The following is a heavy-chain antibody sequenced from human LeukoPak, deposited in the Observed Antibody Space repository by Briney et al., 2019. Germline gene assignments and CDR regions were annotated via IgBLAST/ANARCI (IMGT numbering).Heavy chain of an antibody. D-gene: IGHD2-2*01. Sequence: GGSLRLSCAASGFTFSYFEMNWVRQAPGKGLELVSYISSSGSPKYYADSVKGRFTISRDNAKNSLYLQMNSLKTEDTAVYYCARDLCGEYAGDYYMDVWGKGTTVTVSS. CDR3: ARDLCGEYAGDYYMDV. J-gene: IGHJ6*03. V-gene: IGHV3-48*03. CDR1: GFTFSYFE. CDR2: ISSSGSPK.